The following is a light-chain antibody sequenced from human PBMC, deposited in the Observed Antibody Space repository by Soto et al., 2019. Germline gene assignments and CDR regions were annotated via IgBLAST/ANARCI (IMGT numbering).Light chain of an antibody. J-gene: IGLJ2*01. CDR2: SNH. CDR3: AAWDDSPRGVV. CDR1: SSNIGSNS. Sequence: QSVLTQPPSASGTPGQRVTISCSGSSSNIGSNSVYWYQQLPGTAPKLLIYSNHQRPSGVPDRFSGSKFGTSASLAISGLRSEDEANYYCAAWDDSPRGVVFGGGTKVTVL. V-gene: IGLV1-47*02.